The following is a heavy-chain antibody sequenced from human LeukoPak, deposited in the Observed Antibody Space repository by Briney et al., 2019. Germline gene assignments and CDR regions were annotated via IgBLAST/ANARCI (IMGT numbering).Heavy chain of an antibody. D-gene: IGHD5-12*01. V-gene: IGHV4-4*07. CDR1: GGSISSYY. CDR3: ARDLGYDYRGYYYYGMDV. CDR2: IYTSGST. J-gene: IGHJ6*02. Sequence: SETLSLTCTVSGGSISSYYWSWIRQPAGKGLEWIGRIYTSGSTNYNPSLKSRVTMSVDTSKNQFSLKLSSVTAADTAAYYCARDLGYDYRGYYYYGMDVWGQGTTVTVSS.